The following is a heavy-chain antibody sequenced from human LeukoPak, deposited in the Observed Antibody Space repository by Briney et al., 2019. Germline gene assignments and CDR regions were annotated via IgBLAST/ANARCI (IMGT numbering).Heavy chain of an antibody. CDR3: ARLRSSSGWHCPRWFDH. CDR2: ISNRGST. Sequence: SETLSLTCTVSGGAISSYYWSWVRQPPGKGLGRIGYISNRGSTSYNPPLKSRVTISVDTSTNQVSLNLTSVTAADTAVYYCARLRSSSGWHCPRWFDHWGRGTLVIVSS. D-gene: IGHD6-19*01. J-gene: IGHJ5*02. CDR1: GGAISSYY. V-gene: IGHV4-59*12.